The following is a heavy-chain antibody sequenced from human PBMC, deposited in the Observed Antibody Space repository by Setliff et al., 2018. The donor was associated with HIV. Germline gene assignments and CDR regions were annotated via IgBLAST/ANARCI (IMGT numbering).Heavy chain of an antibody. D-gene: IGHD6-19*01. V-gene: IGHV4-38-2*01. J-gene: IGHJ5*02. CDR2: IYHSGNT. Sequence: PSETLSLTCAVSGYSISSAYYWGWVRQSPGKGLEWIGSIYHSGNTYYNPSLKSRITLSVDTSKNQFSLRLTSVTASDTAVYYCARIQWLVPGGWFDPWGQGTLVTVSS. CDR1: GYSISSAYY. CDR3: ARIQWLVPGGWFDP.